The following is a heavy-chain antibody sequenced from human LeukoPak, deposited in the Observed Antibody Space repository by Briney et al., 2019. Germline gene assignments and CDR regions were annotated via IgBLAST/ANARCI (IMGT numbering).Heavy chain of an antibody. Sequence: QPGGSLRLSCAASGFTFSGYSMNWVRQAPGKGLEWVSYISSDLITTHYADSVKGRFTISRDNAKNSLYLQMNSLRAEDTAVYYCARDLISTTVTRTLDYWGQGTPVAVSS. CDR2: ISSDLITT. D-gene: IGHD4-17*01. CDR3: ARDLISTTVTRTLDY. CDR1: GFTFSGYS. V-gene: IGHV3-48*04. J-gene: IGHJ4*02.